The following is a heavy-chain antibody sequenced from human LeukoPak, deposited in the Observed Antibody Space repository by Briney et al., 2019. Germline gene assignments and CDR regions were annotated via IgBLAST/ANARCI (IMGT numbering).Heavy chain of an antibody. CDR1: GGSISRGTYY. V-gene: IGHV4-61*05. Sequence: SETLSLTCTVSGGSISRGTYYWGWIRQPPGKGLEWIGYIYTTGRTNYNPSLKSRVTISVDASKNQFSLKLSSVTAADTAVYYCAKILGSGVWYGFDIWGQGTMVTVSS. J-gene: IGHJ3*02. CDR2: IYTTGRT. CDR3: AKILGSGVWYGFDI. D-gene: IGHD7-27*01.